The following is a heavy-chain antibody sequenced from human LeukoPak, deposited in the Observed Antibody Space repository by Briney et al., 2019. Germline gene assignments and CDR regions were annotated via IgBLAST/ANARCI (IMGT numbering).Heavy chain of an antibody. CDR2: ICHSGST. V-gene: IGHV4-4*02. D-gene: IGHD3-10*01. J-gene: IGHJ6*02. CDR3: ARAGYYYGSGSYYPGLYYYGMDV. CDR1: GVSISSSNW. Sequence: SETLFLTCAVSGVSISSSNWWSWVRQPPGKGLEWIGEICHSGSTNYNPSPRSRVTISVDTSKNQCALKLSSVTAADTAVYYCARAGYYYGSGSYYPGLYYYGMDVWGQGTTVTVSS.